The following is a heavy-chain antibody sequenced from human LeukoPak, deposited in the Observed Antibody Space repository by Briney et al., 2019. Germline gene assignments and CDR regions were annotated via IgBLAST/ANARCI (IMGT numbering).Heavy chain of an antibody. CDR3: AREGANYYYGMDV. V-gene: IGHV3-48*03. CDR2: ISSGGGSI. Sequence: GGSLRLSCAASGFTFSNYEMNWVRQAPGKGVEWVSFISSGGGSIYYADSVKGRFTISRDNVKNSLFLQMNSLRAEDTAVYYCAREGANYYYGMDVWGQGTTVAVSS. J-gene: IGHJ6*02. CDR1: GFTFSNYE.